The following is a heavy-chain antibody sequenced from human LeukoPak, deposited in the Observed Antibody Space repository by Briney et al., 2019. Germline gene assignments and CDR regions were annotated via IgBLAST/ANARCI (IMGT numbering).Heavy chain of an antibody. CDR1: GFTFSSYA. CDR3: ARERGASTVTNWFDP. D-gene: IGHD4-17*01. V-gene: IGHV3-23*01. J-gene: IGHJ5*02. Sequence: GGSLRLSCAASGFTFSSYAMSWVRQAQGKGMGWVSAIRGSGGSTYYADSGKGRFTISRDNCKNTLCLQMNSLRAEDTAVYYCARERGASTVTNWFDPWGQGTLVTVSS. CDR2: IRGSGGST.